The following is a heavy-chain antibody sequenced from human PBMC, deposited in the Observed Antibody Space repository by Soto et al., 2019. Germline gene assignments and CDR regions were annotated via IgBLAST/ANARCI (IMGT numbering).Heavy chain of an antibody. J-gene: IGHJ3*02. CDR3: AKDREYSYGSGSYYNGDAFDI. D-gene: IGHD3-10*01. CDR1: GFTFSSYA. Sequence: GGSLRLSCAASGFTFSSYAMSWVRQAPGKGLEWVSAISGSGGSTYYADSVKGRFTISRDNSKNTLYLQMNSLRAEDTAVYYCAKDREYSYGSGSYYNGDAFDIWGQGTMVTVSS. CDR2: ISGSGGST. V-gene: IGHV3-23*01.